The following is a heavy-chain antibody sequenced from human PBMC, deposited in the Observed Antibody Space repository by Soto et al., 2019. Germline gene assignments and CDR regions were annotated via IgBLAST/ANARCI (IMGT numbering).Heavy chain of an antibody. CDR1: GYTFTEYG. J-gene: IGHJ4*02. CDR3: ARVRYRSLDY. D-gene: IGHD5-18*01. Sequence: ASVKVSCKASGYTFTEYGISWVRQAPGQGPEWLGWISPHNGNTKYGQKVQGRVTATTDAPTTTASLDLRNLRSDDTAVYYCARVRYRSLDYWGQGTLVTVSS. CDR2: ISPHNGNT. V-gene: IGHV1-18*04.